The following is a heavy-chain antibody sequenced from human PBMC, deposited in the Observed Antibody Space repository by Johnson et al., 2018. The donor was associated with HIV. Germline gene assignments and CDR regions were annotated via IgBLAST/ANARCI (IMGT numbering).Heavy chain of an antibody. CDR1: GFTLTDHY. Sequence: VQLVESGGGLVQPGGSLRLSCVGSGFTLTDHYMDWVRQAPGKGLEWVSGISWNSGSIGYADSVKGRFTISRDNAKNSLSLQMNRLTTEDTAVYYCTTDEPGYSSNSDVFDIWGQGTMVTVSS. V-gene: IGHV3-9*01. CDR3: TTDEPGYSSNSDVFDI. CDR2: ISWNSGSI. D-gene: IGHD6-13*01. J-gene: IGHJ3*02.